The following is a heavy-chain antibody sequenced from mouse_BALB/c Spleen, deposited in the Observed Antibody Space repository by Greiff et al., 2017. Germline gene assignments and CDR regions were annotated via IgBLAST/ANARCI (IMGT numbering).Heavy chain of an antibody. CDR2: IYPGNSDT. J-gene: IGHJ1*01. CDR1: GYTFTGYW. Sequence: EVQLVESGPELARPGASVKMSCKASGYTFTGYWMHWVKQRPGQGLEWIGAIYPGNSDTSYNQNFKGKARLTAVTSTSTAYIELSSLTNEDTAVYYCTTDYRYDWSYWYFDVRGAGTTGTVAA. D-gene: IGHD2-14*01. CDR3: TTDYRYDWSYWYFDV. V-gene: IGHV1-5*01.